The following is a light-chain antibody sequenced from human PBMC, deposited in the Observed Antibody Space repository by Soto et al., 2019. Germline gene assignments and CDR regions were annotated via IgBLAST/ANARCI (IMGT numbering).Light chain of an antibody. J-gene: IGKJ3*01. V-gene: IGKV3-20*01. CDR1: QSVSSSY. Sequence: EIVLTQSPGTLSLSPGERATLSCRASQSVSSSYLAWYQQKPGQAPRLLIYGASSRATGIPDRFSGSGSGPDFTLTISRLEPEGFAVYYCQQYGSSFTFGPGTKVDIK. CDR2: GAS. CDR3: QQYGSSFT.